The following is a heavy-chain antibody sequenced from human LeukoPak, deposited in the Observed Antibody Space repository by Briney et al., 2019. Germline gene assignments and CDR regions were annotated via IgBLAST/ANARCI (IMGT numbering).Heavy chain of an antibody. CDR2: IYYSGST. CDR3: ARGGSGWYVSVFDS. CDR1: GGSISSSSYY. V-gene: IGHV4-39*07. Sequence: SETLSLTCTVSGGSISSSSYYWGWIRQPPGKGLEWIGSIYYSGSTYYNPSLKSRVTISVDTSKNQFSLKLSSVTAADTAVYYCARGGSGWYVSVFDSWGQGTLVTVSS. D-gene: IGHD6-13*01. J-gene: IGHJ5*01.